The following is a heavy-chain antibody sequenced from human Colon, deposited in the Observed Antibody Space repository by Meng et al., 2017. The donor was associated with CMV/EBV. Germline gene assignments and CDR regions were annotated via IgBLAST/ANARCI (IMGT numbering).Heavy chain of an antibody. CDR2: IYSNGRI. D-gene: IGHD3-10*01. Sequence: QAQLQGSGPGLVKPSETLSLTCTVSGGSISGHYWTWIRRPAGEGLQWLGRIYSNGRIDENYSLRSRVTISVDTSKNQLSLRLTSVTAADTAVYYCGRAGARGVPIDVWGRGTLVTVSS. J-gene: IGHJ1*01. CDR1: GGSISGHY. CDR3: GRAGARGVPIDV. V-gene: IGHV4-4*07.